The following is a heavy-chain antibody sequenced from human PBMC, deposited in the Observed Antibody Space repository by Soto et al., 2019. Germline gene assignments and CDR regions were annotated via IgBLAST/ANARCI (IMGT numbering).Heavy chain of an antibody. CDR1: GFTFSDYY. CDR2: ISSSSSYT. CDR3: ARRGYYYGMDV. J-gene: IGHJ6*02. V-gene: IGHV3-11*06. Sequence: GGSLRLSCAASGFTFSDYYMSWIRQAPGKGLEWVSYISSSSSYTNYADSVKGRFTISRDNAKNSLYLQMNSLRAEDTAVYYCARRGYYYGMDVWGQGTTVTVSS. D-gene: IGHD3-10*01.